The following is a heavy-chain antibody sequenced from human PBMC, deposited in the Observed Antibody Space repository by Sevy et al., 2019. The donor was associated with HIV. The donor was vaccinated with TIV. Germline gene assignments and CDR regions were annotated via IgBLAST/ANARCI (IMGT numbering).Heavy chain of an antibody. CDR1: GLTFTDAW. D-gene: IGHD4-4*01. CDR2: IKSKGSGGTR. V-gene: IGHV3-15*01. CDR3: TWVTKGTEPLGV. Sequence: GGSLRLSCVVSGLTFTDAWMAWVRQAPGKGLEWVGRIKSKGSGGTRDYAAPVKGGFTISRDDSKNTVYLQMNSLKTEDTAVYYCTWVTKGTEPLGVWGQGTAVTVS. J-gene: IGHJ6*02.